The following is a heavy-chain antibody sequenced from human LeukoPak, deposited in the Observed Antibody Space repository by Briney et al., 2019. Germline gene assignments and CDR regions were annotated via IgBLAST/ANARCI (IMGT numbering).Heavy chain of an antibody. V-gene: IGHV1-2*06. D-gene: IGHD3-22*01. CDR1: GYTFTGYY. CDR3: ARVYYYDSRGAFDI. CDR2: INPNSGGT. Sequence: ASVKVSCKASGYTFTGYYMHWVRQAPGQGLEWMGRINPNSGGTNYAQKFQGRVTMTRDTSISTAYMELSRLRSDDTAVYYCARVYYYDSRGAFDIWGQGTMVTVSS. J-gene: IGHJ3*02.